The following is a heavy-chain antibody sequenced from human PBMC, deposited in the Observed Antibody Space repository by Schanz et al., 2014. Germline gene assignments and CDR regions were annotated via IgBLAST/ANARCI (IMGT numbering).Heavy chain of an antibody. CDR2: ISGGGGTT. V-gene: IGHV3-23*01. CDR3: ARDRRNADLDY. Sequence: EVHLLESGGGLVPPGGSLRLSCAASGFNFSDYAMTWVRQAPGKGLEWVSAISGGGGTTYYADSVKGRFTISRDNSKNTLYLEMNSLRAEDTALYYCARDRRNADLDYWGQGTLVTVSS. J-gene: IGHJ4*02. CDR1: GFNFSDYA. D-gene: IGHD1-1*01.